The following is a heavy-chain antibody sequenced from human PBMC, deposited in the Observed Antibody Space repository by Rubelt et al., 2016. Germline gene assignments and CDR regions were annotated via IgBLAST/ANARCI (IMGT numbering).Heavy chain of an antibody. V-gene: IGHV4/OR15-8*02. J-gene: IGHJ4*02. CDR1: GDSLSSFTL. CDR3: ARNFGDYGGSSDY. Sequence: QVQLQESGPGLVKPSETLSLTCDVSGDSLSSFTLWNWLRQPPGKGLEWIGEIHRSGTTTYNPSLKSRVTISMDHSKNQFSLRRTAMAAADTAVYYCARNFGDYGGSSDYWGQGTLVTVSS. D-gene: IGHD4-23*01. CDR2: IHRSGTT.